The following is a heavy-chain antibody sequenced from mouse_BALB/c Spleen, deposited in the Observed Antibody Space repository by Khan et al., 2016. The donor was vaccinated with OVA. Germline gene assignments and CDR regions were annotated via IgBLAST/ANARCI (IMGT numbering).Heavy chain of an antibody. Sequence: EVELVESGPDLVKPSQSLSLTCTVTGYSITSGYSWHWIRQFPGNKLEWMGYIYHSGSINYNPPLKSRFSITRDTSKNLFFLQLNSVTTEDTATYYCARDGNYMDYWGQGTSVTVSS. J-gene: IGHJ4*01. V-gene: IGHV3-1*02. CDR3: ARDGNYMDY. D-gene: IGHD2-1*01. CDR1: GYSITSGYS. CDR2: IYHSGSI.